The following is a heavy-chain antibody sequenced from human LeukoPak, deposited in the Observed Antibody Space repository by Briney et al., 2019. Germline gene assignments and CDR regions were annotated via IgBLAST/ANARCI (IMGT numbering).Heavy chain of an antibody. J-gene: IGHJ3*02. Sequence: ASVKVSCKASGGTFSSYAISWVRQAPGQGLEWMGGIIPIFGTANYAQKFQGRVTITTDESTSTAYMELSSLRSEDTAVYYCARVVFVYRGDAFDIWGQGTMVTVSS. D-gene: IGHD2-2*02. V-gene: IGHV1-69*05. CDR1: GGTFSSYA. CDR2: IIPIFGTA. CDR3: ARVVFVYRGDAFDI.